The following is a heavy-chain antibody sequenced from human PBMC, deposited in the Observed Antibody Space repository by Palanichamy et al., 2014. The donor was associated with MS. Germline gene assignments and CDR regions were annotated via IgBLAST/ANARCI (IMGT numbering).Heavy chain of an antibody. CDR2: IYDSGIT. CDR1: GDSIGSGDYY. Sequence: QVQLQESGPGLVRPSQTLSLTCTISGDSIGSGDYYWSWIRQPPGKGLEWIGYIYDSGITYYNPSLKSRVTISLATSKNQFTLKVTSVTAADTAVYYCARVACRSGSCYRWDFDLWGRGTLVTVSS. V-gene: IGHV4-30-4*01. J-gene: IGHJ2*01. CDR3: ARVACRSGSCYRWDFDL. D-gene: IGHD2-15*01.